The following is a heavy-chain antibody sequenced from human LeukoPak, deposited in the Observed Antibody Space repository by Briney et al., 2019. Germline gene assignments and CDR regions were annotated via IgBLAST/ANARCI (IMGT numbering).Heavy chain of an antibody. V-gene: IGHV5-51*01. Sequence: GESLKISCKGSGYSFANYWIGWVRQMPGKGLEWMGTIYPGDSDTRYSQSFQGQVTISADKSISTAYLQWSSLKASDTAMYYCARLSGEDIVVVPAAMEGYFDYWGQGTLVTVSS. J-gene: IGHJ4*02. CDR2: IYPGDSDT. CDR1: GYSFANYW. D-gene: IGHD2-2*01. CDR3: ARLSGEDIVVVPAAMEGYFDY.